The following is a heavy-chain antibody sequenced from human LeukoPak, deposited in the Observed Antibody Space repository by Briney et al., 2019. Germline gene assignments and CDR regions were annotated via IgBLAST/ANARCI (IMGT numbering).Heavy chain of an antibody. CDR3: ASPPGPIFGVVIRGHAFDI. CDR1: GFTFSSYA. Sequence: GGSLRLSCAASGFTFSSYAMHWVRRAPGKGLEWVAVISYDGSNKYYADSVKGRFTISRDNSKNTLYLQMNSLRAEDTAVYYCASPPGPIFGVVIRGHAFDIWGQGTMVTVSS. J-gene: IGHJ3*02. CDR2: ISYDGSNK. D-gene: IGHD3-3*01. V-gene: IGHV3-30-3*01.